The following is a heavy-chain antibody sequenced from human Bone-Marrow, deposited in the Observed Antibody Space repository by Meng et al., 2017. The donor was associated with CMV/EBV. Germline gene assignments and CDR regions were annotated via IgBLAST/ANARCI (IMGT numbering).Heavy chain of an antibody. CDR1: GFTFADYA. J-gene: IGHJ4*02. V-gene: IGHV3-9*01. CDR2: INWNSGRM. Sequence: SLKISCTTSGFTFADYAMHWVRQAPGKGLEWVSGINWNSGRMAFADSLEGRFTISRDNAKSSLNLQMNNLRTEDTALYYCVKDSQRLGTYSFDYWGQGTRVTGSS. D-gene: IGHD3-16*01. CDR3: VKDSQRLGTYSFDY.